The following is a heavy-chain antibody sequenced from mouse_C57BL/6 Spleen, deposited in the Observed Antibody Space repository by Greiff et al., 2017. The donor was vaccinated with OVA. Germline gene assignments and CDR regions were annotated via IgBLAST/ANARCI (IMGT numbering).Heavy chain of an antibody. Sequence: QVQLQQSGAELVRPGASVTLSCKASGYTFTDYEMHWVKQTPVHGLEWIGAIDPETGGTAYNQKFKGKAILTADKYSSHAYMELRSLTSEDSAVYYCTRRKYYGSRYFDVWGTGTTVTVAS. CDR3: TRRKYYGSRYFDV. J-gene: IGHJ1*03. V-gene: IGHV1-15*01. D-gene: IGHD1-1*01. CDR2: IDPETGGT. CDR1: GYTFTDYE.